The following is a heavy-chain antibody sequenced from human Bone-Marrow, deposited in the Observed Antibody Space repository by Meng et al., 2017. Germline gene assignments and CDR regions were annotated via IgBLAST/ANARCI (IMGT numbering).Heavy chain of an antibody. CDR3: GRDQGRELINH. V-gene: IGHV4-4*02. D-gene: IGHD1-7*01. CDR2: VYHRGDT. J-gene: IGHJ4*02. CDR1: GDSISSDIW. Sequence: QVQLQESGPVLVKPSGTLSRTCTVSGDSISSDIWWSWVRQPPGKGLEWIGEVYHRGDTNYNPSLKSRVDISVDKSKNQFYLSLFSVTAADTAVYYCGRDQGRELINHWGQGTLVTVSS.